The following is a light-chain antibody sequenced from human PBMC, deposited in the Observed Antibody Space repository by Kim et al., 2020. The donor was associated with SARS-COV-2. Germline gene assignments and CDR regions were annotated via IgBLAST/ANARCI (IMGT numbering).Light chain of an antibody. CDR3: QIYYKWPPWT. Sequence: IVMTQSPDTLSVSPGDRVTLSCRASESIENSLAWYQQNPGQPPRLLIYDASSRATGIPARFSGSGFGTDFTLTISSLQSEDVGIYYCQIYYKWPPWTFGRGTKVDIK. J-gene: IGKJ1*01. CDR1: ESIENS. V-gene: IGKV3-15*01. CDR2: DAS.